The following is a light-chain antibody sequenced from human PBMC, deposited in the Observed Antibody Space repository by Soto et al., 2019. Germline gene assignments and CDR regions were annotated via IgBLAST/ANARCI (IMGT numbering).Light chain of an antibody. V-gene: IGKV1-12*01. CDR2: AAS. J-gene: IGKJ5*01. CDR1: QGIDSW. CDR3: QQVKSFPIT. Sequence: DIQMTQSPSSISASVGDSVTITCRASQGIDSWLAWFQQKPGKAPKLLIYAASTLQSGVPSRFSGSGFGTDFTLTISSLQPEDFATYYCQQVKSFPITFGQGTRLEIK.